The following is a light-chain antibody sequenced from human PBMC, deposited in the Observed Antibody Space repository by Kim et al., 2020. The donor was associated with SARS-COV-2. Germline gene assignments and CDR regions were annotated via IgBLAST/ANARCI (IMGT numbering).Light chain of an antibody. V-gene: IGKV1-39*01. J-gene: IGKJ5*01. CDR1: HTYHTD. CDR3: QQTYS. CDR2: AAS. Sequence: SYLSASVGETVTITCRTRHTYHTDLNWYQPQPRKAPRLLIDAASGLHSGVSSRFSGSGSGADFTLTSSSLQPEDSATYYCQQTYSIGQGTRLEIK.